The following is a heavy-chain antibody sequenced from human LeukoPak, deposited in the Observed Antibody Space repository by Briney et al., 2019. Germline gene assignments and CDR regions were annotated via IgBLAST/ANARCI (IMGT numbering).Heavy chain of an antibody. CDR2: IYTSGST. D-gene: IGHD1-1*01. J-gene: IGHJ6*03. V-gene: IGHV4-61*02. CDR1: GGSISSGSYY. CDR3: ARGLGRNDAVYYYYYMDV. Sequence: KSSETLSLTCTVSGGSISSGSYYWSWIRQPAGKGLEWIGRIYTSGSTNYDPSLKSRVTISVDTSKNQFSLKLSSVTAADTAVYYCARGLGRNDAVYYYYYMDVWGKGTTVTISS.